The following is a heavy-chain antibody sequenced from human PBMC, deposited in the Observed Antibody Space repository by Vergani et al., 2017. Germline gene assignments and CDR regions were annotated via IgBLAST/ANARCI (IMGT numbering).Heavy chain of an antibody. D-gene: IGHD6-13*01. CDR1: GGTFSSYT. CDR2: IIPILGIA. Sequence: QVQLVQSGAEVKKPGSSVKVSCKASGGTFSSYTISWVRQAPGQGLEWMGRIIPILGIANYAQKFQGRVTITADKSTSTAYMELSRLRSDDTAVYYCARVPGYSSSWSYNEWGQGTLVTVSS. J-gene: IGHJ4*02. CDR3: ARVPGYSSSWSYNE. V-gene: IGHV1-69*02.